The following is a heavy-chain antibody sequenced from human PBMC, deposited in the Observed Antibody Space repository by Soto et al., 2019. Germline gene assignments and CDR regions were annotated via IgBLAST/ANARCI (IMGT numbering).Heavy chain of an antibody. V-gene: IGHV3-48*02. Sequence: PGGSLRLSCAASGFTFSSYSMNWVRQAPGKGLEWVSYISSSSSTIYYADSVKGRFTISRDNAKNSLYLQMNSLRDEDTAVYYCARDRGGYSYGHDAFDIWGQGTMVTVSS. CDR1: GFTFSSYS. CDR2: ISSSSSTI. CDR3: ARDRGGYSYGHDAFDI. J-gene: IGHJ3*02. D-gene: IGHD5-18*01.